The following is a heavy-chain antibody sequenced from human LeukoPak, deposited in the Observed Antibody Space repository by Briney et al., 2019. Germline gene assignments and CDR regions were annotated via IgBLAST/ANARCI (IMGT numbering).Heavy chain of an antibody. J-gene: IGHJ4*02. D-gene: IGHD5-24*01. V-gene: IGHV3-23*01. Sequence: PGGSLRLSCAASGFTFGNYAMSWVRQAPGKGLEWVSAIDGGSASIYYADSVKGRFTISRDNSKNTLYLQMNSLRAEDTAVYYCAKRGDGPNYDYWGQGTLVTVSS. CDR1: GFTFGNYA. CDR3: AKRGDGPNYDY. CDR2: IDGGSASI.